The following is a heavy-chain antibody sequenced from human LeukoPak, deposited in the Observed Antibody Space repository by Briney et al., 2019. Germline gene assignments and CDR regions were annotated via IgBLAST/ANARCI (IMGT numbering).Heavy chain of an antibody. Sequence: SETLSLTCTVSGGSISSYYWSWIRQPPGKGLEWIAYVYYSGITSYSPSLKSRVTISADTSKNQLSLKLSSVTAADTAVYYCARHPELYFFDYWGQGTLVTVSS. CDR3: ARHPELYFFDY. D-gene: IGHD3-10*01. CDR1: GGSISSYY. J-gene: IGHJ4*02. V-gene: IGHV4-59*01. CDR2: VYYSGIT.